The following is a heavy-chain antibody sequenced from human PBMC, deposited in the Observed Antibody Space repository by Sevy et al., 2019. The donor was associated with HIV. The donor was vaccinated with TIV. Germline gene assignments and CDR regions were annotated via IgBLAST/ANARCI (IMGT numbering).Heavy chain of an antibody. CDR3: ARGVAPTLDY. J-gene: IGHJ4*01. V-gene: IGHV3-30-3*01. CDR2: ISYDGTNK. CDR1: GFTFSSYA. Sequence: GGSLRLSCAASGFTFSSYAMHWVRQAPGKGLEWVALISYDGTNKYFADSVKGRFTISRDNSKNTLYLQMNSLRAEDTAVYYCARGVAPTLDYWGQGTLVTVFS. D-gene: IGHD1-26*01.